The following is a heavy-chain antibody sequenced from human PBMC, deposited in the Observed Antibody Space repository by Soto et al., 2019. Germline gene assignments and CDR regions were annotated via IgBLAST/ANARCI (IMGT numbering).Heavy chain of an antibody. Sequence: QVQLVQSGAEVKQPGASVKVSCKASGYTFTSYGISWVRQAPGQGLEWMGWISAYNGNTNYAQKLQGRVTMTTDTSTSTAYMELRSLRSDDTAVYYCARDHYCSGGSCYLFYYYYYGMDVWGQGTTVTVSS. V-gene: IGHV1-18*01. J-gene: IGHJ6*02. CDR2: ISAYNGNT. D-gene: IGHD2-15*01. CDR1: GYTFTSYG. CDR3: ARDHYCSGGSCYLFYYYYYGMDV.